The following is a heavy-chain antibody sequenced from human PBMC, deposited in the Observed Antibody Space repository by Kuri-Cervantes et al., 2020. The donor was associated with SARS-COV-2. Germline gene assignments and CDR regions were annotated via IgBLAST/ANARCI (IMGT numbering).Heavy chain of an antibody. J-gene: IGHJ6*02. CDR1: GGSISSYY. V-gene: IGHV4-59*01. CDR2: IYYSGST. D-gene: IGHD2-15*01. Sequence: ESLKISGTVSGGSISSYYWSWIRQPPGKGLEWIGYIYYSGSTNYNPSLKSRVTISVDTSKNQFSLKLSSVTAADTAVYYCARGDCSGGSCYGMDVWGQGTTVTVSS. CDR3: ARGDCSGGSCYGMDV.